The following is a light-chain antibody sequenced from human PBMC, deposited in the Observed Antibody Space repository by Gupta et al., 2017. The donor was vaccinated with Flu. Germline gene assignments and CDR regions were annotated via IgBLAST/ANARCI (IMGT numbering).Light chain of an antibody. CDR3: VPYGAVGV. J-gene: IGLJ3*02. CDR2: DVT. V-gene: IGLV2-14*03. Sequence: QHPGKAPKLIIYDVTNRPSGASTRLSGSKSGNTASLTISGLQAEDEADYYCVPYGAVGVFGGGTKVTVL.